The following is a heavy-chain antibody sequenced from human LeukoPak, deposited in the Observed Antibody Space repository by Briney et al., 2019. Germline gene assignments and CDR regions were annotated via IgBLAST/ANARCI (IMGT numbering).Heavy chain of an antibody. V-gene: IGHV4-59*01. Sequence: SETLSLTCTVAGGSISSYYWSWIRQPPIKGLYWIGYIYYSGSTNYNPSLKSRVTISVDTSKNQFSLKLSSVTAADTAVYYCARDHCSSTSCYMGHNWFDPWGQGTLVTVSS. CDR3: ARDHCSSTSCYMGHNWFDP. D-gene: IGHD2-2*02. CDR2: IYYSGST. CDR1: GGSISSYY. J-gene: IGHJ5*02.